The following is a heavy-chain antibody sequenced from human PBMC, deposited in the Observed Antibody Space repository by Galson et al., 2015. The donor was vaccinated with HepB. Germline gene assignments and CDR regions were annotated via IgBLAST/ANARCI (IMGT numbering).Heavy chain of an antibody. J-gene: IGHJ4*02. CDR3: TTTVRPEDFVDY. V-gene: IGHV3-15*01. Sequence: SLRLSCAASGFTFSDAWMSWVRQAPRKGLEWVGRIKSRTFGGTADYGTPVKGRFTIPRDDSKHTLSLLMNSLKTEDTAVYYCTTTVRPEDFVDYWGQGSLVTVSS. CDR1: GFTFSDAW. D-gene: IGHD1-14*01. CDR2: IKSRTFGGTA.